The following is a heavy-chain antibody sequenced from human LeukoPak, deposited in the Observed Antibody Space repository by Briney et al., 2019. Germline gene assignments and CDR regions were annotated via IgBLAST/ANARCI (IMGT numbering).Heavy chain of an antibody. CDR3: ARSSSSPYYYYYGMDV. Sequence: PSETLSLTCTVSGDSISNYYWSWIRQPPGKGLEWIGRIFVSGSTNYNPSVKSRLTMSIDASKNQFSLRLTSVTAADTAVYYCARSSSSPYYYYYGMDVWGQGTTVTVSS. D-gene: IGHD6-6*01. V-gene: IGHV4-4*07. CDR2: IFVSGST. J-gene: IGHJ6*02. CDR1: GDSISNYY.